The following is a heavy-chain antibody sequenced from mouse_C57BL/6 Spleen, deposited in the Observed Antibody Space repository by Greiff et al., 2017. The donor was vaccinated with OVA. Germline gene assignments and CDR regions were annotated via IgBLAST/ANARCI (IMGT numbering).Heavy chain of an antibody. CDR2: IDPSDSYT. Sequence: QVQLQQPGAELVMPGASVKLSCTASGYTFTSYWMHWVKQRPGQGLEWIGEIDPSDSYTNYNQKFKGKSTLTVDKSSSTAYMQLSSLTSEDSAVYYCARDYGSSLDYWGQGTTLTVSS. CDR1: GYTFTSYW. CDR3: ARDYGSSLDY. V-gene: IGHV1-69*01. J-gene: IGHJ2*01. D-gene: IGHD1-1*01.